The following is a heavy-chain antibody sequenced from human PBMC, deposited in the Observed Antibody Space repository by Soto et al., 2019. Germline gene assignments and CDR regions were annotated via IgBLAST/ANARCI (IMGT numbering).Heavy chain of an antibody. V-gene: IGHV3-23*01. Sequence: PEGSLRLSCAASGFTFSSYAMNWVRQAPGKGLEWVSVISGSGDSTYYADSVKGRFTISRDNSKNTLYLQMNSLRAEDTAVYYCARRGPGTYFDYWGQGTLVTVSS. CDR3: ARRGPGTYFDY. J-gene: IGHJ4*02. CDR1: GFTFSSYA. D-gene: IGHD6-13*01. CDR2: ISGSGDST.